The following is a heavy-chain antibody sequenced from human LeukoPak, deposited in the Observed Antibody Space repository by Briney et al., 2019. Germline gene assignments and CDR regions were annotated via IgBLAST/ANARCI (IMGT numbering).Heavy chain of an antibody. Sequence: GGSLRLSCAASGFTFSDYYMSWIRQAPGKGLEWVSYISSSGSTIYYADSVKGGFTISRDNAKNSLYLQMNSLRAEDTAVYYCARAPTSYSSGWYAPDYWGQGTLVTVSS. J-gene: IGHJ4*02. CDR2: ISSSGSTI. D-gene: IGHD6-19*01. CDR1: GFTFSDYY. V-gene: IGHV3-11*01. CDR3: ARAPTSYSSGWYAPDY.